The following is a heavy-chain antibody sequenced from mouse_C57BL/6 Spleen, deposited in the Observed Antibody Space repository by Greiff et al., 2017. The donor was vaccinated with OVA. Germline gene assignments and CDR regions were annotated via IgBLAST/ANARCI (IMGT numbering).Heavy chain of an antibody. V-gene: IGHV1-62-2*01. CDR1: GYTFTEYT. CDR3: ARHEGGDAWFAY. CDR2: FYPGSGSI. J-gene: IGHJ3*01. Sequence: LVKPGASVKLSCQASGYTFTEYTIHWVKQRSGQGLAWIGWFYPGSGSIKYNEKFKNKATLTADKSSSTVYMELSRLTSEDSAVYFCARHEGGDAWFAYWGQGTLVTVSA. D-gene: IGHD3-3*01.